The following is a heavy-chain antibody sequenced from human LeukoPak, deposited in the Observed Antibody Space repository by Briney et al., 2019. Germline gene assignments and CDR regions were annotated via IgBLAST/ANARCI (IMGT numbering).Heavy chain of an antibody. CDR1: GFTVSNNY. Sequence: PGGSLRLSCAASGFTVSNNYMTWVRQAPGKGLEWVSVIYSDGRTFYADSVKGRFTISRENSKNTVFLQMNSLRVEDTAVYYCAKDVDSTPRVCDYWGPGTLVTVSS. CDR2: IYSDGRT. CDR3: AKDVDSTPRVCDY. J-gene: IGHJ4*02. D-gene: IGHD2-21*01. V-gene: IGHV3-53*01.